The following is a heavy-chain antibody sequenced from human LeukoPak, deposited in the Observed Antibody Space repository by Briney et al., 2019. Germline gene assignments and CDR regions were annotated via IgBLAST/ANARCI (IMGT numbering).Heavy chain of an antibody. V-gene: IGHV3-30*02. CDR2: IWYGGSNK. CDR1: GFTFSSYA. Sequence: GGSLRLSCAASGFTFSSYAMHWVRQAPGKGLEWVAVIWYGGSNKYYADSVKGRFTISRDNSKNTLYLQMNSLRAEDTAVYYCAKGEYYYDSSGPGGAFDIWGQGTMVTVSS. J-gene: IGHJ3*02. D-gene: IGHD3-22*01. CDR3: AKGEYYYDSSGPGGAFDI.